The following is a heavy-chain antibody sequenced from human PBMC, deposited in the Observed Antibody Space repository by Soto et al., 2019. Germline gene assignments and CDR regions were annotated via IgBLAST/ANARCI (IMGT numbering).Heavy chain of an antibody. V-gene: IGHV4-39*01. CDR3: ARGLITGSQYSGGWYYFDS. Sequence: SETLSLTCSVSGGSISSGSYSWGWIRQPPGKGLEWIGTIYNIGNPYYTPSLKSQLTISVDTSNNQLSLKLSSVTAADTAVYYCARGLITGSQYSGGWYYFDSWGQGTQVTVSS. J-gene: IGHJ4*02. CDR1: GGSISSGSYS. CDR2: IYNIGNP. D-gene: IGHD1-26*01.